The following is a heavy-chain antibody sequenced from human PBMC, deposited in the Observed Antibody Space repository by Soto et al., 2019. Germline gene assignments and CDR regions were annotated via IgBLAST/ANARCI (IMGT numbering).Heavy chain of an antibody. D-gene: IGHD6-13*01. CDR3: ASSSWYKLYFDY. CDR1: GYSISSSNW. V-gene: IGHV4-28*01. Sequence: PSETLSLTCAVSGYSISSSNWWGWIRQPPGKGLEWIGYIYYTGSTHYNPSLKSRVTISVDTSKNQFSLKLSSVTAADTAVYYCASSSWYKLYFDYWGQGTLVTVSS. J-gene: IGHJ4*02. CDR2: IYYTGST.